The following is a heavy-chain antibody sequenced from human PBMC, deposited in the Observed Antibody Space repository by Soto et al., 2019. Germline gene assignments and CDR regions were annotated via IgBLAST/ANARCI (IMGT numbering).Heavy chain of an antibody. CDR1: GFTFSSYG. CDR3: AWSSSSSVDFDY. Sequence: QVQLVESGGGVVQPGRSLRLSCAASGFTFSSYGMHWVRQAPGKGLEWVAVIWYDGSNKYYADSVKGRFTISRDNSKNTRYLQMNSLRAEDTAVSDCAWSSSSSVDFDYWGQGTLVTVSS. V-gene: IGHV3-33*01. J-gene: IGHJ4*02. D-gene: IGHD6-6*01. CDR2: IWYDGSNK.